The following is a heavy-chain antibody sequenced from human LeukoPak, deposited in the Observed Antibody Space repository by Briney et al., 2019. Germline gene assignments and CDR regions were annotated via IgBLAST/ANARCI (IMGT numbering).Heavy chain of an antibody. CDR3: ARSGVRGVGYFDY. Sequence: TSETLSLTCAVSGGSISSGGYSWSWIRQPPGKGLEWIGYIYHSGSTYYNPSLKSRGTISVDRSKNQFSLKLSSVTAADTAVYYCARSGVRGVGYFDYWGQGTLVTVSS. CDR1: GGSISSGGYS. V-gene: IGHV4-30-2*01. D-gene: IGHD3-10*01. J-gene: IGHJ4*02. CDR2: IYHSGST.